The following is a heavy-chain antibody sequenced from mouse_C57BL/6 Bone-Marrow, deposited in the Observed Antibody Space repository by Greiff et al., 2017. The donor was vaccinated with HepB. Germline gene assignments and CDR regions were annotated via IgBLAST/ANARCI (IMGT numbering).Heavy chain of an antibody. CDR2: ISSGSSTI. J-gene: IGHJ2*01. V-gene: IGHV5-17*01. CDR1: GFTFSDYG. D-gene: IGHD1-1*01. CDR3: ARITTVGYYFDY. Sequence: EVQLVESGGGLVKPGGSLKLSCAASGFTFSDYGMHWVRQAPEKGLEWVAYISSGSSTIYYADTVKGRCTISRDNAKNTLFLQMTSLRSEDTAMYYCARITTVGYYFDYWGQGTTLTVSS.